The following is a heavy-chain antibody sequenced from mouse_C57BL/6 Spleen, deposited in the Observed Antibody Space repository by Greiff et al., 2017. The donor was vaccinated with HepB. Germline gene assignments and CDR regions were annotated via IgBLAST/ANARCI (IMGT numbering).Heavy chain of an antibody. CDR3: ARQVLSYAMDY. J-gene: IGHJ4*01. CDR1: GYTFTSYW. D-gene: IGHD1-1*02. CDR2: IDPSDSET. Sequence: QVQLQQPGAELVRPGSSVKLSCKASGYTFTSYWMHWVKQRPIQGLEWIGNIDPSDSETHYNQKFKDKATLTVDKSSSTAYMQLSSLTSEDSAVDYCARQVLSYAMDYWGQGTSVTVSS. V-gene: IGHV1-52*01.